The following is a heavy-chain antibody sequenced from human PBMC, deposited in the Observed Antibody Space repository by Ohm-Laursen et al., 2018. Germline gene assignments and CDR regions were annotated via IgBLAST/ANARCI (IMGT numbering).Heavy chain of an antibody. CDR3: ARATKGAFDF. V-gene: IGHV3-33*01. CDR2: IWYDGSNK. Sequence: SLRLSCSATGFTFSSYGMHWVRQAPGKGLEWVAVIWYDGSNKYYADSVKGRFSISRDDARNSLYLQLNTLRAEDTAVYYCARATKGAFDFWGQGTMVTVSS. CDR1: GFTFSSYG. J-gene: IGHJ3*01.